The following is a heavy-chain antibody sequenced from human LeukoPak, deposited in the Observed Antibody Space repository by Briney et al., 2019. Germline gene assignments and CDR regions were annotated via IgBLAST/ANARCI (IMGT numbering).Heavy chain of an antibody. D-gene: IGHD6-6*01. V-gene: IGHV3-23*01. Sequence: GGSLRLSCAASGFTFSSYAMSWVRQAPGKGLEWVSAISGSGGSTYYADSVKGRFTISRDNSKNTLYLQMNSLRAEDTAVYYCAKDEHPYSSSSSCADYWGQGTLVTVSS. CDR2: ISGSGGST. CDR3: AKDEHPYSSSSSCADY. J-gene: IGHJ4*02. CDR1: GFTFSSYA.